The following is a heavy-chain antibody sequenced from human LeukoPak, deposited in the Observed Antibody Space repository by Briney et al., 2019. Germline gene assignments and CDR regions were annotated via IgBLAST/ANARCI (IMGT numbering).Heavy chain of an antibody. CDR3: ARDSGSYYIDY. CDR1: GFTFSDHY. Sequence: GGSLRLSCAASGFTFSDHYMDWVRQAPGKGLEWVGRIRNKARSYTTAYAASVKGRFTLSRDDSKNSLYLQMNSLKTEDTAVYYCARDSGSYYIDYWGQGTLVTVSS. CDR2: IRNKARSYTT. D-gene: IGHD1-26*01. V-gene: IGHV3-72*01. J-gene: IGHJ4*02.